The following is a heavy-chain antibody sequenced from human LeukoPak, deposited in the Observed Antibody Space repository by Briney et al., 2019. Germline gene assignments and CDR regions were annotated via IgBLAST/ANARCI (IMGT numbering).Heavy chain of an antibody. Sequence: ASVKVSCKASGYTFTSYGISWVRQAPGQGLEWMGWINPNSGGTNFAQKFQGRVTMTRDTSISTAYMELSRLRSDDTAVYYCARDRYLTYYDILTGYYSSWFDPWGQGTLVTVSS. V-gene: IGHV1-2*02. D-gene: IGHD3-9*01. CDR3: ARDRYLTYYDILTGYYSSWFDP. J-gene: IGHJ5*02. CDR1: GYTFTSYG. CDR2: INPNSGGT.